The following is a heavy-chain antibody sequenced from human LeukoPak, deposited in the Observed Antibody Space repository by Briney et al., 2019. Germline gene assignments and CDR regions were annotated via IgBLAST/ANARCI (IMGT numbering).Heavy chain of an antibody. CDR2: ISPNIGGT. D-gene: IGHD1-26*01. CDR1: GYTFAVYY. J-gene: IGHJ3*02. V-gene: IGHV1-2*02. Sequence: GSVTVSCKASGYTFAVYYIHWFRQAPGQGLEWMGWISPNIGGTTFAQKFQGRVTMTRDTSISTVYMELTRLRLDDTAVYYCARGASSDAFDIWGQVTMVTVS. CDR3: ARGASSDAFDI.